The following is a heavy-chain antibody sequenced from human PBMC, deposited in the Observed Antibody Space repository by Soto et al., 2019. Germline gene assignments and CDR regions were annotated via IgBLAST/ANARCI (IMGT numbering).Heavy chain of an antibody. CDR2: INAGNGNT. J-gene: IGHJ6*03. V-gene: IGHV1-3*01. Sequence: AASVKVSCKASGYTFTSYAMHWVRQAPGQRLEWMGWINAGNGNTKYSQKFQGRVTITRDTSASTAYMELSSLGSEDTAVYYCARDSNSNGYYYYYMDVWGKGTTVTVSS. CDR3: ARDSNSNGYYYYYMDV. D-gene: IGHD4-4*01. CDR1: GYTFTSYA.